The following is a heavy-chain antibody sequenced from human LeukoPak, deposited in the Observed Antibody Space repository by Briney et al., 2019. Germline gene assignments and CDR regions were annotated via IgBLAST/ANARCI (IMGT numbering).Heavy chain of an antibody. CDR1: GFTVSSSH. CDR3: AKTVVVTATTYYFDY. V-gene: IGHV3-53*01. Sequence: PGGSLRLSCAASGFTVSSSHMTWVRQAVGKGLEWVSFIYSGGDTSYADSVKGRLTISRDNSKNTLYLQMNSLRAEDTAVYYCAKTVVVTATTYYFDYWGQGTLVTVSS. D-gene: IGHD2-15*01. J-gene: IGHJ4*02. CDR2: IYSGGDT.